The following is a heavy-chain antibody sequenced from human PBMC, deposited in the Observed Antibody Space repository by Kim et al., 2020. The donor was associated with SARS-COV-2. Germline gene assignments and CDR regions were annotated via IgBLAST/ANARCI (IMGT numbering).Heavy chain of an antibody. J-gene: IGHJ4*02. D-gene: IGHD5-18*01. V-gene: IGHV3-9*01. Sequence: GGSLRLSCAASGFTFDDYAMHWVRQAPGKGLERVSGISWNSGSIGYADSVKGRFTISRDNAKNSLYLQMNSLRAEDTALYYCAKDIGYSSGGFYYWGQGT. CDR2: ISWNSGSI. CDR1: GFTFDDYA. CDR3: AKDIGYSSGGFYY.